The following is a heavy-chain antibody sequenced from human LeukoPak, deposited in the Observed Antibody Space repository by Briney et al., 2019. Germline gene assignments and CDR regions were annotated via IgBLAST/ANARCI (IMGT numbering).Heavy chain of an antibody. CDR3: ARAGGQVGAAPIDDY. CDR1: GYTFTSYG. Sequence: ASVKVSCKASGYTFTSYGISWVRQAPGQGLEWMGWISAYNGNTNYAQKLQGRVTMTTDTSTRTAYMELRSLRSDDTAVYYCARAGGQVGAAPIDDYWGQGTLVTVSS. CDR2: ISAYNGNT. D-gene: IGHD1-26*01. J-gene: IGHJ4*02. V-gene: IGHV1-18*01.